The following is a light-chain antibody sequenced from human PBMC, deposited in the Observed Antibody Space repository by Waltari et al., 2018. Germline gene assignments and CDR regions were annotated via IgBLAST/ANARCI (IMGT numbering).Light chain of an antibody. CDR1: APNIGHNL. V-gene: IGLV1-44*01. CDR2: RSD. J-gene: IGLJ3*02. Sequence: QSVLTQPPSASGTPGPRVTMSCSGSAPNIGHNLVNWYQQLPGKAPKLVIYRSDQRPSGVPDRFSASKSGTSASLAISGLQSEDEADYYCAAWDDSLGGRWVFGGGTKVTVL. CDR3: AAWDDSLGGRWV.